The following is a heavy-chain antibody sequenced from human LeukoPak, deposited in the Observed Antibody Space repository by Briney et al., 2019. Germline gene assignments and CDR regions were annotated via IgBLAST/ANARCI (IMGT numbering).Heavy chain of an antibody. CDR1: GFTFSGFA. CDR3: ARDRVAMAGKAYFDY. D-gene: IGHD6-19*01. V-gene: IGHV3-23*01. Sequence: GGSLRLSCAASGFTFSGFAMTWVRQAPGKGLEWVSSIGSDYKTHYSESVKGRFAISRDNSKSTLFLQMSSLRAEDTAFYYCARDRVAMAGKAYFDYWGQGTLVTVSP. J-gene: IGHJ4*02. CDR2: IGSDYKT.